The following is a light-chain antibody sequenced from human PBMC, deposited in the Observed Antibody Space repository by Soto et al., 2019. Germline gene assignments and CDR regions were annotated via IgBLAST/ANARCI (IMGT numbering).Light chain of an antibody. V-gene: IGKV3-11*01. CDR2: DAS. J-gene: IGKJ4*01. Sequence: EILLTHSPATLSLSQGERPSLSCRTSQSVNRYLPWYQQKPGQAPRLLIYDASNRASGIPARFSASGSGKDFTLTISSLEPEDLAAYYCLQRGNWPSLAFGGGTKVDIK. CDR1: QSVNRY. CDR3: LQRGNWPSLA.